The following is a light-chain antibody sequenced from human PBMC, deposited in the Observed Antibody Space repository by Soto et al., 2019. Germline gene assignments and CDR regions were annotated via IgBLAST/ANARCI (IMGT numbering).Light chain of an antibody. CDR2: DAS. CDR3: QQRSNWPPVYT. J-gene: IGKJ2*01. V-gene: IGKV3-11*01. CDR1: QSVSSSY. Sequence: EIVLTQSPGTLSLSPGERATLSCRASQSVSSSYLAWYQQKPGQAPRLLIYDASNRATGIPARFSGSGSGTDFTLTISSLEPEDFAVYYCQQRSNWPPVYTFGQGTKVDIK.